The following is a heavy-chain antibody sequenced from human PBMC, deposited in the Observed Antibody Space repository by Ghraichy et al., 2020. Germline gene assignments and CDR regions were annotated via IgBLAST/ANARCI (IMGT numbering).Heavy chain of an antibody. CDR2: IYYSGAT. Sequence: SETLSLTCTVSGDSISGHHWNWIRQAPGKGLEWIGCIYYSGATYYNPSLKSRVIISVDTSKNQFSLNLSSVTAADTAVYYCARTNAFDIWGQGTMVTVSS. V-gene: IGHV4-59*11. J-gene: IGHJ3*02. CDR3: ARTNAFDI. CDR1: GDSISGHH.